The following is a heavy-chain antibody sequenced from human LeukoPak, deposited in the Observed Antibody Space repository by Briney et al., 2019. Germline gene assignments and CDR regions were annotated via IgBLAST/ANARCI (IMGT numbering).Heavy chain of an antibody. Sequence: ASVKVSCKASGYTFTSHYMHWVRQAPGQGLEWMGVINPSGGFTSYAQKLQDRVTLTRDTSTTTVYVQLSSLRSEDTAVYYCARGRNTIFGVGGIGYGMDVWGQGTTVTVSS. CDR2: INPSGGFT. CDR1: GYTFTSHY. J-gene: IGHJ6*02. V-gene: IGHV1-46*01. CDR3: ARGRNTIFGVGGIGYGMDV. D-gene: IGHD3-3*01.